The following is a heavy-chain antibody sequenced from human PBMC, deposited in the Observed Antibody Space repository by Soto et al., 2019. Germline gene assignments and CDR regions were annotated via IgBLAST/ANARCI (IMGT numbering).Heavy chain of an antibody. CDR3: ARLTYCSSTSCYPRAY. V-gene: IGHV4-59*01. CDR1: GASISSYY. D-gene: IGHD2-2*01. J-gene: IGHJ4*02. CDR2: IYYSGST. Sequence: QVQLQESGPGLVKPSETLSLTCTVSGASISSYYWSWLRQPPGKGLEWIGYIYYSGSTNYNPSLKSRVTISVDTSKNQFSLKLSSVTAADTAVYYCARLTYCSSTSCYPRAYWGQGTLVTVSS.